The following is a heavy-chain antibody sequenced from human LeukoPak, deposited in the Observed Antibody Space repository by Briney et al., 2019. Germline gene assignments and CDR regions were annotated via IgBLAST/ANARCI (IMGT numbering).Heavy chain of an antibody. V-gene: IGHV3-30*03. CDR2: ISYDGSNK. D-gene: IGHD3-10*01. Sequence: GGSLRLSCAASGFTFSSYGMHWVRQAPAKGLEWVAVISYDGSNKYYADSVKGRFTISRDNSKNTLYLQMNSLRAEDTAVYYCARGGSMYYYYGMDVWGQGTTVTVSS. CDR1: GFTFSSYG. J-gene: IGHJ6*02. CDR3: ARGGSMYYYYGMDV.